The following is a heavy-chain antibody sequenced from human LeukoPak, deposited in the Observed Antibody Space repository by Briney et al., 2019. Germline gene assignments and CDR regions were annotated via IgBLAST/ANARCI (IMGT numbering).Heavy chain of an antibody. Sequence: ASVKVSCKVSGYTLTELSMHWVRQAPGKGLEWMGGFDPEDGETIYAQKFQGRVTMTEDTSTDTAYMELSTLRSDDTAVYWCARATSGYYDYIDFWGQGTLVTVSS. D-gene: IGHD3-22*01. CDR2: FDPEDGET. J-gene: IGHJ4*02. CDR1: GYTLTELS. V-gene: IGHV1-24*01. CDR3: ARATSGYYDYIDF.